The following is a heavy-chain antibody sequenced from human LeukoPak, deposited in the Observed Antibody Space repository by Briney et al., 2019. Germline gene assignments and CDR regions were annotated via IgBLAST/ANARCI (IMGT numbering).Heavy chain of an antibody. Sequence: GRSLRLSCAASGFTFDDYAMHWVRQAPGKGLEWASGISWNSGSIGYADSVKGRFTVSRDNAKNSLYLQMNSLRPEDMALYYCAKGYSDGSGPPSPMTFDIWGQGTMVTVSS. D-gene: IGHD3-22*01. V-gene: IGHV3-9*03. CDR3: AKGYSDGSGPPSPMTFDI. J-gene: IGHJ3*02. CDR1: GFTFDDYA. CDR2: ISWNSGSI.